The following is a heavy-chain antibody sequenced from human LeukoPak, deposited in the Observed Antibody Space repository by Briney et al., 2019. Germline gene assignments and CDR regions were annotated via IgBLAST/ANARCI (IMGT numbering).Heavy chain of an antibody. D-gene: IGHD3-10*01. CDR1: GFTFSSYA. CDR3: ARGGLYGSGSYAFDI. V-gene: IGHV3-23*01. Sequence: GGSLRLSCAASGFTFSSYAMSWVRQAPGKGLEWVSAISGSGGSTYYADSVKGRFTISRDNSKNTLYLQMNSLRAEDTAVYYCARGGLYGSGSYAFDIWGQGTMVTVSS. J-gene: IGHJ3*02. CDR2: ISGSGGST.